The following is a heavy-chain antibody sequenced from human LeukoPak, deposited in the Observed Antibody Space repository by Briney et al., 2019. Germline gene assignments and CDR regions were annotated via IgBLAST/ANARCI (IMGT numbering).Heavy chain of an antibody. Sequence: PSETLSLTCTVSGGSISSGSYYWSWIRQPAGKGLEWIGRIYTSGSTNYNPSLKSRVTISVDTSKNQFSLKLSSVTAAGTAVYYCARVQDYYDSSGPFDAFDIWGQGTMVTVSS. CDR2: IYTSGST. V-gene: IGHV4-61*02. CDR3: ARVQDYYDSSGPFDAFDI. D-gene: IGHD3-22*01. J-gene: IGHJ3*02. CDR1: GGSISSGSYY.